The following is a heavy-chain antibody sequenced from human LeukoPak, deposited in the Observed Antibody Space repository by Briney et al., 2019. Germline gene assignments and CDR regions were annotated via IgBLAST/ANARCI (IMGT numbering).Heavy chain of an antibody. V-gene: IGHV4-59*01. CDR3: ARGVVPAATYYYYYYMDV. CDR1: GGSISSYY. J-gene: IGHJ6*03. Sequence: SETLSLTCTVSGGSISSYYWSWIRQPPGKGLEWIGYIYYSGSTNYNPSLKSRVTISVDTSKNQFSLKLSSVTAADTAVYYCARGVVPAATYYYYYYMDVWGKGTTVTVSS. CDR2: IYYSGST. D-gene: IGHD2-2*01.